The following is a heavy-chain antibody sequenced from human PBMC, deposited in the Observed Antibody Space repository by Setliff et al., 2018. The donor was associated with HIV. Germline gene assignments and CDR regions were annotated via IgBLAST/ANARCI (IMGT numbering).Heavy chain of an antibody. CDR1: GFTFNYFW. V-gene: IGHV3-7*01. Sequence: AGSLTLSCAASGFTFNYFWMSWVRQAPGRGLEWVANRKQDGSEKNYVGSVKGRFTISRDTAKNSLYLQMNSLRVEDTAVYYCARDHWVAGLDYWGQGTLVTVSS. CDR2: RKQDGSEK. D-gene: IGHD6-19*01. J-gene: IGHJ4*02. CDR3: ARDHWVAGLDY.